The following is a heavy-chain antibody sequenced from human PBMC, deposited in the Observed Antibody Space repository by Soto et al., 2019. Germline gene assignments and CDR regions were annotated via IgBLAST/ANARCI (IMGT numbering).Heavy chain of an antibody. CDR3: ARVRQGCSANNCYFDP. D-gene: IGHD1-1*01. CDR2: VHISGHS. V-gene: IGHV4-61*01. Sequence: SETLSLTCTVSGGSVSSTSYYWSWIRQPPGKGLEWIAEVHISGHSNYNPSLRSRVSVSIDSSKNQFYLNLNSVTAADTAIYYCARVRQGCSANNCYFDPWGQGTQVTVSS. CDR1: GGSVSSTSYY. J-gene: IGHJ5*01.